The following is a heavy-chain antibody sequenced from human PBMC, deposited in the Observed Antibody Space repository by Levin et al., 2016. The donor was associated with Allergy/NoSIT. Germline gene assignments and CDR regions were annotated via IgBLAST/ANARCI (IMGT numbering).Heavy chain of an antibody. V-gene: IGHV3-30-3*01. J-gene: IGHJ4*02. CDR1: GFTFSSYA. D-gene: IGHD1-26*01. CDR3: ARGGLRYSGSYDYFDY. Sequence: GESLKISCAASGFTFSSYAMSWVRQAPGKGLEWVAVISYDGSNKYYADSVKGRFTISRDNSKNTLYLQMNSLRAEDTAVYYCARGGLRYSGSYDYFDYWGQGTLVTVSS. CDR2: ISYDGSNK.